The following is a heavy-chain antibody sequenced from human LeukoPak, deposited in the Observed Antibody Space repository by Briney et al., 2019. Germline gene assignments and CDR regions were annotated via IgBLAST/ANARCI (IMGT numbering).Heavy chain of an antibody. CDR3: LRGDSRDF. CDR2: INSGGSTT. J-gene: IGHJ4*02. Sequence: PGGSLRLSCAACGFPFSSYTMNWARQAPGKGLEWVASINSGGSTTHYADSVKGRFTISRDNDQNVLYLQMNGLRADDAAVYYCLRGDSRDFWGQGTLVTVSS. D-gene: IGHD3-22*01. V-gene: IGHV3-21*06. CDR1: GFPFSSYT.